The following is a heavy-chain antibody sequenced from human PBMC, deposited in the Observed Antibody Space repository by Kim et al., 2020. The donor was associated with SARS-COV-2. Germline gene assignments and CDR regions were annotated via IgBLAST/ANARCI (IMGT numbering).Heavy chain of an antibody. D-gene: IGHD3-16*01. CDR2: IYYSGST. Sequence: SETLSLTCTVSGGSISSYYWSWIRQPPGKGLEWIGYIYYSGSTNYNPSLKSRVTISVDTSKNQFSLKLSSVTAADTAVYYCARHATGLWGDYYYYYYMDVCGKGTTVTVSS. CDR1: GGSISSYY. J-gene: IGHJ6*03. V-gene: IGHV4-59*08. CDR3: ARHATGLWGDYYYYYYMDV.